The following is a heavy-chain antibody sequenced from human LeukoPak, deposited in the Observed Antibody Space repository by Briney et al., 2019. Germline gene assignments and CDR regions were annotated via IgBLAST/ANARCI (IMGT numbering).Heavy chain of an antibody. Sequence: NPGGSLRLSCAASGFTFSDYYMSWIRQAPGKGLEWVSSITSSSGHIYYADSLKGRFSISRDNTKNSLYLQINSLRAEDTAVYYCARDRGLGFSGGLTGTMYYYGMDVWGQGTTVTVSS. CDR2: ITSSSGHI. CDR3: ARDRGLGFSGGLTGTMYYYGMDV. CDR1: GFTFSDYY. V-gene: IGHV3-11*06. J-gene: IGHJ6*02. D-gene: IGHD1-7*01.